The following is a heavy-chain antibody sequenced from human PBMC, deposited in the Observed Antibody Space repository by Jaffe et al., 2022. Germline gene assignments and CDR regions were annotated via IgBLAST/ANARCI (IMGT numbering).Heavy chain of an antibody. D-gene: IGHD2-2*01. CDR1: GYSFTSYW. CDR3: ARTQYCSSTSCYGDYYYYMDV. Sequence: EVQLVQSGAEVKKPGESLKISCKGSGYSFTSYWIGWVRQMPGKGLEWMGIIYPGDSDTRYSPSFQGQVTISADKSISTAYLQWSSLKASDTAMYYCARTQYCSSTSCYGDYYYYMDVWGKGTTVTVSS. CDR2: IYPGDSDT. V-gene: IGHV5-51*03. J-gene: IGHJ6*03.